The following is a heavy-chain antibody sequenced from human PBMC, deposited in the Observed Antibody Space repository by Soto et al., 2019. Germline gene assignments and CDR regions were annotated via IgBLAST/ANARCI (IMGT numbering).Heavy chain of an antibody. Sequence: GASVKVSCKASGGTFSSYAISWVRQAPGQGLEWMGGIIPIFGTANYAQKFQGRVTITADESTSTAYMELSSLRSEDTAVYYCGSSQIVVVVAATEYYYYGMDVWGQGTTVTVSS. V-gene: IGHV1-69*13. J-gene: IGHJ6*02. CDR3: GSSQIVVVVAATEYYYYGMDV. CDR2: IIPIFGTA. CDR1: GGTFSSYA. D-gene: IGHD2-15*01.